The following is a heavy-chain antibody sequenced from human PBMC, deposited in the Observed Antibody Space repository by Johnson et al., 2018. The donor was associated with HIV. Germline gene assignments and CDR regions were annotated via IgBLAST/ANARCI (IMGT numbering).Heavy chain of an antibody. J-gene: IGHJ3*02. V-gene: IGHV3-20*04. Sequence: VQLVESGGGVVRPGGSLRLSCAASGFTFDYYGMSWVRQAPGKGLEWVSGINWNGGSTGYADSVKGRFTISRDNAKNSLYLQMNSLRAEDTALYYCAREHVRKTYYNFWSGYYTYAFDIWGPGTMVTVSS. CDR2: INWNGGST. CDR3: AREHVRKTYYNFWSGYYTYAFDI. CDR1: GFTFDYYG. D-gene: IGHD3-3*01.